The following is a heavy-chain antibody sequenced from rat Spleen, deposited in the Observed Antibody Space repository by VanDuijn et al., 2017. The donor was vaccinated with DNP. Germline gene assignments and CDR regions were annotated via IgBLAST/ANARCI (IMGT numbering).Heavy chain of an antibody. CDR3: TTDPSAY. CDR1: GFTFSNYG. CDR2: ITNSGGST. Sequence: EVQLVESGGGLVQPGRSLKLSCAASGFTFSNYGMAWVRQAPTTGLEWVASITNSGGSTYYRDSVKGRFTISRDNAKSTLYLQMDSLRSEDTATYYCTTDPSAYWGQGTLVTVSS. V-gene: IGHV5-27*01. J-gene: IGHJ3*01.